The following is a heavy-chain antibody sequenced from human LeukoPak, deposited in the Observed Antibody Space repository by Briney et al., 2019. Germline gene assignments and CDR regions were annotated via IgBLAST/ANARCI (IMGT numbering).Heavy chain of an antibody. Sequence: GGSLRLSCTGSGFTFGDYAMSWVRQAPGKGLEWVGVITSKAYGGTIEYGPSVKGRFTISRDDSKSIAYLQMNSLKTEDTAVYYCVRVRLSGTPPFYDYWGQGTLVTVSS. CDR1: GFTFGDYA. V-gene: IGHV3-49*04. CDR2: ITSKAYGGTI. J-gene: IGHJ4*02. CDR3: VRVRLSGTPPFYDY. D-gene: IGHD1-26*01.